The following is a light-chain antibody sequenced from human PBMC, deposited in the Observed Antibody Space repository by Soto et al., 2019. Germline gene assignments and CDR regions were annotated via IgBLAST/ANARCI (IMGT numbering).Light chain of an antibody. CDR3: SSYTNKKVGPVT. V-gene: IGLV2-8*01. Sequence: QSALTQPPSASGSPGQSVTISCTGTSSDVGAYNYVSWYQQHPGKVPKLMIYEVTKRPSGVPERFSASKSGNTASLTVSGLQAEDEAVYYCSSYTNKKVGPVTFGGGTKLTVL. J-gene: IGLJ2*01. CDR1: SSDVGAYNY. CDR2: EVT.